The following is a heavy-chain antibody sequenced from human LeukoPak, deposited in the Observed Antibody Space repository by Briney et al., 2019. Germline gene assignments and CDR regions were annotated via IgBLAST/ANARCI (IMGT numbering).Heavy chain of an antibody. J-gene: IGHJ4*02. V-gene: IGHV3-11*06. Sequence: GGSLRLSCAASGFTFSDYYMNWIRQAPGKGLEWVSYIHSSSAYTSYADSVKGRFTISRDNAKNSLYLEMNSLRAEDTAVYYCARTGDYESFDYWGQGTLVTVSS. CDR3: ARTGDYESFDY. CDR2: IHSSSAYT. D-gene: IGHD4-17*01. CDR1: GFTFSDYY.